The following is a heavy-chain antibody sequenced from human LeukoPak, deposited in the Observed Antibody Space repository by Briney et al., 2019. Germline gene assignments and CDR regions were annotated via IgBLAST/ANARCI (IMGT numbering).Heavy chain of an antibody. CDR2: INHSGST. D-gene: IGHD4-17*01. V-gene: IGHV4-34*04. CDR3: ASHDYGDTQNLCYCDY. J-gene: IGHJ4*02. CDR1: GGSFSGSY. Sequence: SETLSLACAVYGGSFSGSYWGWIRQPPGKGLGWIGEINHSGSTNNNPSLQGQDPISVDTSKNQFSLKLSSVPGADTAVYYCASHDYGDTQNLCYCDYWGEGTLIPVSS.